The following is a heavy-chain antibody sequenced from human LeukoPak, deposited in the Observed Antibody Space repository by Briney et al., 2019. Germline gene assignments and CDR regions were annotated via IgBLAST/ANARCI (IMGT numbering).Heavy chain of an antibody. Sequence: SETLSLTCAVSGGSISSSSHYWGWIRQPPGKGLEWIGSIYYSGSTYYNPSLESRVTISVDTSKNQFSLKLSSVTAADTAVYYCARLSGPYYYGMDVWGQGTTVTVSS. CDR3: ARLSGPYYYGMDV. V-gene: IGHV4-39*01. D-gene: IGHD7-27*01. CDR1: GGSISSSSHY. CDR2: IYYSGST. J-gene: IGHJ6*02.